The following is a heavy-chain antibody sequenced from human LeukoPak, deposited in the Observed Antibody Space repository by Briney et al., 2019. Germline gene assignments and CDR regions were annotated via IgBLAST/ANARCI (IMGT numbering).Heavy chain of an antibody. Sequence: SQTLSLTCTVSGGSIGSGDYYWSWIRQPPGKGLEWIGYIYYSGSTYYNPSLKSRVTISVDTSKNQFSLKLSSVTAADTAVYYCARDRLFGRTDAFDIWDQGTMVTVSS. CDR3: ARDRLFGRTDAFDI. D-gene: IGHD3-3*01. CDR2: IYYSGST. V-gene: IGHV4-30-4*08. J-gene: IGHJ3*02. CDR1: GGSIGSGDYY.